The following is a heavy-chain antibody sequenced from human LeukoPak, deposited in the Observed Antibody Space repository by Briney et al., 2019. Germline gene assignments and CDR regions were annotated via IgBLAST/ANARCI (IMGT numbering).Heavy chain of an antibody. V-gene: IGHV4-30-2*01. J-gene: IGHJ4*02. CDR3: ARARESMATAGSYFDY. Sequence: SQTLSLTCAVSGGSISSGDYSWSWIRQPPGNGLERIGYIYHTGNTNYNPSLKSRVTISVARSKNQFPLRLSSVTAADTAVYYCARARESMATAGSYFDYWGQGTLVTVSS. D-gene: IGHD6-13*01. CDR2: IYHTGNT. CDR1: GGSISSGDYS.